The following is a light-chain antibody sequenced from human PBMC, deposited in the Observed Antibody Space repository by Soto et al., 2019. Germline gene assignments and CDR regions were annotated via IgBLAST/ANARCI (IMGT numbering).Light chain of an antibody. CDR2: AAS. CDR1: QSISSY. J-gene: IGKJ1*01. CDR3: QQYNSYS. V-gene: IGKV1-39*01. Sequence: DIQMTQSPSSLSASVGDRITITCRASQSISSYLNWYQQKPGTAPKLLIYAASSLQSGVPSRFSGSGSGTEFTLTISSLQPDDFATYYCQQYNSYSFGQGTKVEI.